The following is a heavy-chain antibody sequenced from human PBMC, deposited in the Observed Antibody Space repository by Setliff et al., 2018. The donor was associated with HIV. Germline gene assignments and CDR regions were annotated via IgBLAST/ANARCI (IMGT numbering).Heavy chain of an antibody. J-gene: IGHJ4*02. D-gene: IGHD1-20*01. CDR3: ARSQITYRNFDH. Sequence: SVKVSCKASGYTFTNYAMHWVRQAPGQRLEWMGWVNAANGYTKYSQKFQGRVTITGDTSASTVYMELSSLRSEDTAVYYCARSQITYRNFDHWGQGTLVTVSS. V-gene: IGHV1-3*01. CDR2: VNAANGYT. CDR1: GYTFTNYA.